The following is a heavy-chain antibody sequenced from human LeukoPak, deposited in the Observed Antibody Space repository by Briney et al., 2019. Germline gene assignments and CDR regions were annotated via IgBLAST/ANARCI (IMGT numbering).Heavy chain of an antibody. V-gene: IGHV3-30-3*01. CDR3: ARDQPQMVHALSGFFDY. J-gene: IGHJ4*02. CDR1: GFTFSSYA. D-gene: IGHD2-8*01. Sequence: GRSLRLSCAASGFTFSSYAMHWVRQAPGKGLEWVAVISYDGSNKYYADSVKGRFTISRDNSKNTLYLQMNGLRAEDTAVYYCARDQPQMVHALSGFFDYWGQGTLVTVSS. CDR2: ISYDGSNK.